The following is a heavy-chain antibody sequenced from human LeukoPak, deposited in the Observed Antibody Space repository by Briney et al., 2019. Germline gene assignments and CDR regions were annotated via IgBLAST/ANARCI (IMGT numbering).Heavy chain of an antibody. D-gene: IGHD3-22*01. V-gene: IGHV4-61*02. Sequence: SQTLSLTCTVSGDSTSSGPYYWSWIRQPAGKELEWIGRIYSGGSTSYNPSLKSRVTISVDTSKNQFSLKLSSVTAADTAIYYCAREGPIYYYDSSGYLGYWGQGTLVTVSS. CDR3: AREGPIYYYDSSGYLGY. CDR1: GDSTSSGPYY. J-gene: IGHJ4*02. CDR2: IYSGGST.